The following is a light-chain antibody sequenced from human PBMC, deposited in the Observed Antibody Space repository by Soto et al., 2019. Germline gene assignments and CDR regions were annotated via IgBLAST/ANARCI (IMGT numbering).Light chain of an antibody. CDR1: SRDVGGSNY. CDR2: EVN. Sequence: QSVLIQPASVSGCPGQSITISCTGTSRDVGGSNYVSWYQHHPHRAPKLLIYEVNYRPSGVSSRFSGSKSGNTASLTISGLQAEDEADYYCSSYTSSNTLEVFGVGTKVTVL. CDR3: SSYTSSNTLEV. V-gene: IGLV2-14*01. J-gene: IGLJ1*01.